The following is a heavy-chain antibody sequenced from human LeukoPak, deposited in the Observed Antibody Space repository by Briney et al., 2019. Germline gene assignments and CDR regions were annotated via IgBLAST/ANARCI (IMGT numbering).Heavy chain of an antibody. J-gene: IGHJ4*02. D-gene: IGHD6-13*01. V-gene: IGHV1-2*02. CDR1: GYTFTGYY. CDR2: INPNSGGT. Sequence: ASVKVSCKASGYTFTGYYMHWVRQAPGQGLEWMGWINPNSGGTGYAQKFQGRVTMTRDMSITTTYMELTRLRSDDTAFYYCARWDGYSSSPDYWGQGSLVTVSS. CDR3: ARWDGYSSSPDY.